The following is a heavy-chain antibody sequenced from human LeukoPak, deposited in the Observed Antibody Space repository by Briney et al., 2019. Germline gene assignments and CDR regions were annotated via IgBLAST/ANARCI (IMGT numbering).Heavy chain of an antibody. CDR3: ARDRYSNDYYYYYYMDV. J-gene: IGHJ6*03. D-gene: IGHD4-11*01. CDR2: IYYSGST. V-gene: IGHV4-39*07. CDR1: GGSISSSSYY. Sequence: SETLSLTCTVSGGSISSSSYYWGWIRQPPGKGLEWIGSIYYSGSTYYNPSLKSRVTISVDTSKNQFSLKLSSVTAADTAVYYCARDRYSNDYYYYYYMDVWGKGTTVTVSS.